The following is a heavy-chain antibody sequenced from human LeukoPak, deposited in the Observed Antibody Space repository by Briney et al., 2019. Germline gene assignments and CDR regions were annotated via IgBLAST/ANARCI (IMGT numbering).Heavy chain of an antibody. J-gene: IGHJ6*03. CDR1: GGTFSSYA. Sequence: SVKVSCKASGGTFSSYAISWVRQAPGQGLEWMGGIIPIFGTANYAQKFQGRVTITADESTSTAYMELSSLRSEDTAMYYCATQTRAKADYYYYYCMDVWGKGTTVTVSS. CDR2: IIPIFGTA. D-gene: IGHD6-13*01. CDR3: ATQTRAKADYYYYYCMDV. V-gene: IGHV1-69*13.